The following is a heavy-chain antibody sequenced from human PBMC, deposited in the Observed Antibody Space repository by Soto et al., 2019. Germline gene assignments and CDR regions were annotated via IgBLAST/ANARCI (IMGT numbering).Heavy chain of an antibody. Sequence: SETLSLTCTVSGGSVSSVSYYWSWIRQPPGKGLECIGYIYYSGSTNYNPSLKSRVTISVDTSKNQFSLKLSSVTAADAAVYYCARVSSSWGLVNYFDDWGQGTLVTVSS. CDR3: ARVSSSWGLVNYFDD. V-gene: IGHV4-61*01. J-gene: IGHJ4*02. CDR2: IYYSGST. CDR1: GGSVSSVSYY. D-gene: IGHD6-13*01.